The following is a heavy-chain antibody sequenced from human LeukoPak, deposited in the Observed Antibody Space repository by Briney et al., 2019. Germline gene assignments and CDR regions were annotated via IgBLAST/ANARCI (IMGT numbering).Heavy chain of an antibody. J-gene: IGHJ4*02. Sequence: SGGSLRLSCAASGFTFSSYAMSWVRQAPGKGLEWVSGITESGGSTFYADSVKGRFTISRDNSKNTLHLQMNSLRAEDTAVYYCAKVRGGYFDYWGQGTLVTVSS. CDR3: AKVRGGYFDY. V-gene: IGHV3-23*01. CDR1: GFTFSSYA. CDR2: ITESGGST. D-gene: IGHD3-10*01.